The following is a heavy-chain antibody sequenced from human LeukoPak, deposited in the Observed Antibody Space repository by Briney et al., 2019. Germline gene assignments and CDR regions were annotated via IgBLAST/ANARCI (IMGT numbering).Heavy chain of an antibody. CDR3: APPFGDWDYYYYRDV. CDR2: INPNSGGT. V-gene: IGHV1-2*02. CDR1: GYTFTGYY. D-gene: IGHD3-16*01. Sequence: ASVKVSCKASGYTFTGYYMHWVRQAPGQGLEWMGWINPNSGGTNYAQKFQGRVTMTRDTSISTAYMELSRLRSDDTAVYYCAPPFGDWDYYYYRDVWGKGTTVTVSS. J-gene: IGHJ6*03.